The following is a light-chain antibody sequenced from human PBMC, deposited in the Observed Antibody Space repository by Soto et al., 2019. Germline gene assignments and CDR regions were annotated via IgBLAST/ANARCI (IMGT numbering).Light chain of an antibody. J-gene: IGKJ1*01. CDR1: QSLVDSDGNTY. CDR3: LQGTHWPWT. Sequence: DVVVTQSPLALPVTLGQPASISCRSTQSLVDSDGNTYLTWLQQRPGQSPRRLIYKVSNRDSGVPDRFSGSGSGTDFTLKISGVEAEDVGVYYCLQGTHWPWTLGQGTQAEIK. V-gene: IGKV2-30*01. CDR2: KVS.